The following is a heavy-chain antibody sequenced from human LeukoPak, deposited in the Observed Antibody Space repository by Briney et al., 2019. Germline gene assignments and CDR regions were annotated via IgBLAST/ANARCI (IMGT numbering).Heavy chain of an antibody. J-gene: IGHJ4*02. CDR3: AKDGGLGIAVAGMVYRDEYYFDY. V-gene: IGHV3-23*01. CDR1: GFTFSSYG. D-gene: IGHD6-19*01. Sequence: PGGSLRLSCAASGFTFSSYGMSWVRQAPGKGLEWVSAISGSGSSTYYAASVKGRFTISRDNSKNMVFLQMNSLRAEDTAVYYCAKDGGLGIAVAGMVYRDEYYFDYWGQGTLVTVSS. CDR2: ISGSGSST.